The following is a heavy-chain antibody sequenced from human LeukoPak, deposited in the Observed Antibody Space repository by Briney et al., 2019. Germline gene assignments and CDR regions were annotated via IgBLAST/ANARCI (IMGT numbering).Heavy chain of an antibody. V-gene: IGHV1-8*03. CDR2: MNPNSGNT. J-gene: IGHJ4*02. D-gene: IGHD5-18*01. CDR1: GGTFSSYG. CDR3: ARVGGYSYSDY. Sequence: ASVKVSCKASGGTFSSYGINWVRQATGQGLEWMGWMNPNSGNTGYAQKFQGRVTITRNTSISTAHMELSSLRSEDTAVYYCARVGGYSYSDYWGQGTLVTVSS.